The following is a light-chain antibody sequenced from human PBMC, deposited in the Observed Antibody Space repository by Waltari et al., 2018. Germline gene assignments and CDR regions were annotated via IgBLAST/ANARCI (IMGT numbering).Light chain of an antibody. V-gene: IGLV1-51*01. CDR2: DND. CDR1: GSNIGSDY. J-gene: IGLJ2*01. Sequence: QSVLTQPPSVSAAPGQEVSISCSGSGSNIGSDYVSWYQQLPGTAPKVLIYDNDERPSGIPERFSGSKSGTSAALGITGLQTGDEAYYYCATWDHSLHRLVFGGGTKLTVL. CDR3: ATWDHSLHRLV.